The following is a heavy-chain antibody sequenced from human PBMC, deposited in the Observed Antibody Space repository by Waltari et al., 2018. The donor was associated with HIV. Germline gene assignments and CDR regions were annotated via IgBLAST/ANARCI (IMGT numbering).Heavy chain of an antibody. V-gene: IGHV7-4-1*02. CDR1: GYKLTTYV. J-gene: IGHJ6*02. D-gene: IGHD6-19*01. Sequence: QVQLVKSGSELKKPGASVKVSCKASGYKLTTYVINGVRQAPGKGLEWMVWRNAKTGIPKYAQVFSWLFVFSLDAAVSTAYLQSSSLKSEDSAVYFCAKGIAVATTYYYAAMDVWGPGTTVAVSS. CDR2: RNAKTGIP. CDR3: AKGIAVATTYYYAAMDV.